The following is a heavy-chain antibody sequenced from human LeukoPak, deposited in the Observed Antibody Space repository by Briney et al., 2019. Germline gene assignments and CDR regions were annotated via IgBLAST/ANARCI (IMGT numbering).Heavy chain of an antibody. CDR3: AKASGYDSSGYYHSYYYYYGMDV. J-gene: IGHJ6*02. CDR2: ISGSGGRT. CDR1: GFTFSSYA. D-gene: IGHD3-22*01. Sequence: PGGSLRLSCAASGFTFSSYAMSWVRQAPGKGLEWVSAISGSGGRTYYADSVKGRFTISRDNSKNTLYLQMNSLRAEDTAVYYCAKASGYDSSGYYHSYYYYYGMDVWGQGTTVTVSS. V-gene: IGHV3-23*01.